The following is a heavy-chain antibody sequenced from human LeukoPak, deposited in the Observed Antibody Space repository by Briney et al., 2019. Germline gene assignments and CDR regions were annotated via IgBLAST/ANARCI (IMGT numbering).Heavy chain of an antibody. CDR1: GGSISDYY. D-gene: IGHD5-24*01. CDR2: IYYSGST. CDR3: ARRGSREGYNSAPPAIEY. J-gene: IGHJ4*01. Sequence: PSETLSLTCAVSGGSISDYYWSWIRQPPGKGLEWIGSIYYSGSTYYNPSLKSRVTISVDTSKNQFSLKLSSVTAADTAVYYCARRGSREGYNSAPPAIEYWGQGTLVTVSS. V-gene: IGHV4-39*01.